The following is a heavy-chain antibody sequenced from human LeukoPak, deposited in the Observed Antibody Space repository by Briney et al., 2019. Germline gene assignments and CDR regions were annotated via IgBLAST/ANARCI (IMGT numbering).Heavy chain of an antibody. V-gene: IGHV3-23*01. CDR1: GFTFSSYA. D-gene: IGHD6-13*01. J-gene: IGHJ6*02. Sequence: GGSLRLSCAASGFTFSSYAMSWVRQAPGKGLEWVSAISGSGGSTYYADSVKGRFTISRDNSKNTLYLQMNSLRAEDTAVYYCARSQAKKRIASTPKYYYYYGMDVWGQGTTVTVSS. CDR2: ISGSGGST. CDR3: ARSQAKKRIASTPKYYYYYGMDV.